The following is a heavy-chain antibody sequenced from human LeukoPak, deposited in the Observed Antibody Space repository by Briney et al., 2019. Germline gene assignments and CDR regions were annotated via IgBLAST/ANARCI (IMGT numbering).Heavy chain of an antibody. V-gene: IGHV1-69*05. CDR2: IIPIFGTA. D-gene: IGHD6-13*01. CDR3: AREGIAAADFDY. CDR1: GGTFSSYA. J-gene: IGHJ4*02. Sequence: SVKVSCKASGGTFSSYAISWVRQAPGQGLEWRGRIIPIFGTANYAQKFQGRVTITTDESTSTAYMELSSLRSEDTAVYYCAREGIAAADFDYWGQGTLVTVSS.